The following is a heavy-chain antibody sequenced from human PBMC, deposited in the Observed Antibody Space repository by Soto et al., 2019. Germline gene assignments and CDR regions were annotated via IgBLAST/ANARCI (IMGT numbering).Heavy chain of an antibody. D-gene: IGHD1-1*01. Sequence: EVQLVESGGGLVQPGGSLRLSCAASGFTFSSYWMSWVRQAPGKGLEWVANIKQDGSEKYYWDSVKGRFTISRDNAKKSLYVQMNSLRAEDTAVYYCARISHNDDGDAFDIWGQGTMVTVSS. V-gene: IGHV3-7*01. CDR2: IKQDGSEK. J-gene: IGHJ3*02. CDR1: GFTFSSYW. CDR3: ARISHNDDGDAFDI.